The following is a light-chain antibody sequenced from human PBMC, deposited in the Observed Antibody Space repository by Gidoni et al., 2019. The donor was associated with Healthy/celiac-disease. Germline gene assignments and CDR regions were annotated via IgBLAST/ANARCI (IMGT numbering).Light chain of an antibody. CDR1: QSLLHSNGYNY. CDR3: MQALQTLT. CDR2: LGS. J-gene: IGKJ4*01. V-gene: IGKV2-28*01. Sequence: DIVMTQSPLSLPVTPGEPASISCMSSQSLLHSNGYNYLDWYLQKPGQSAQLLIYLGSNRASAVPARFSGSGSGTDFTLTISRVEAEDVGVSYCMQALQTLTFGGGTKVEIK.